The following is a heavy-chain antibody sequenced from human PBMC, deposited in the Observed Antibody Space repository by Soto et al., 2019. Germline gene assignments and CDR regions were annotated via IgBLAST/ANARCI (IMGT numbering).Heavy chain of an antibody. V-gene: IGHV2-5*02. CDR3: ARTCVLRYFDWLLDDY. Sequence: QITLKESGPPLVKPTETLTLTCTFSGFSLTTTGVGVGWIRQPPGKALEWLALIYWDDDKRYSPSLKSRLTITKDYPNNQVVLTMTNMDPVDTATYYCARTCVLRYFDWLLDDYWGQGTLVTVSS. CDR2: IYWDDDK. J-gene: IGHJ4*02. CDR1: GFSLTTTGVG. D-gene: IGHD3-9*01.